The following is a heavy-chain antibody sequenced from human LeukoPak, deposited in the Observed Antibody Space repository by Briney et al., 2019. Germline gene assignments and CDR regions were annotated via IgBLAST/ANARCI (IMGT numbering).Heavy chain of an antibody. D-gene: IGHD3-10*01. J-gene: IGHJ4*02. V-gene: IGHV4-59*01. Sequence: SETLSLTCTVSGGSISSYYWSWIRQPPGKGLEWIGYIYYSGSTNYNPSLKSRVTISVDTSKNQFSLKRSSVTAADTAVYYCASLNYHGSGSPFDYWGQGMLVTVSS. CDR2: IYYSGST. CDR3: ASLNYHGSGSPFDY. CDR1: GGSISSYY.